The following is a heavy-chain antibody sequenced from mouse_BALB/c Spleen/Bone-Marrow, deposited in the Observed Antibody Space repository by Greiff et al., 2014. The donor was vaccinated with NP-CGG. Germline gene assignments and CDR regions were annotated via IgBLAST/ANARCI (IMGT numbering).Heavy chain of an antibody. V-gene: IGHV7-3*02. J-gene: IGHJ2*01. CDR2: IRNKANGYTT. D-gene: IGHD2-3*01. CDR3: ARDRGLLRFDY. Sequence: EVQLQESGGGLVQPGGSLRLSCATSGFTFTDYYMSWVRQPPGKALGWLGFIRNKANGYTTEYSASVKGRFTISRDNSQSILYLQMNTLRAEDSATYYCARDRGLLRFDYWGQGTTLTVSS. CDR1: GFTFTDYY.